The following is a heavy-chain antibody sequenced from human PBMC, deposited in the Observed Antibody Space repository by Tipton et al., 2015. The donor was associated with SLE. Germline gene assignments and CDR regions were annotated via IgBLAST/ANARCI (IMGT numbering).Heavy chain of an antibody. J-gene: IGHJ4*02. CDR3: ARHYYDTSGYYPYYFDY. CDR2: IYYGGST. Sequence: TLSLTCTVSGDSISSSSHYWGWIRQPPGKGLEWIATIYYGGSTYANPSLRSRVTMSTDTSKNQFPLRLSSVTAADTAVYYCARHYYDTSGYYPYYFDYWGQGTLVTVSS. V-gene: IGHV4-39*01. CDR1: GDSISSSSHY. D-gene: IGHD3-22*01.